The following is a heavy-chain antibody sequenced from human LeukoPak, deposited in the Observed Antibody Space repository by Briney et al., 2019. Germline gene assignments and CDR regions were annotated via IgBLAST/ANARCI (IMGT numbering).Heavy chain of an antibody. D-gene: IGHD3-10*01. CDR3: ARERGSGTQGYYYYYYMDV. J-gene: IGHJ6*03. Sequence: SETLSLTCTVSGGSISSGGYYWSWIRQPPGKGLEWIGYIYHSGSTYYNPSLKSRVTISVDRSKNQFSLKLSSVTAADTAVYYCARERGSGTQGYYYYYYMDVWGKGTTVTVSS. CDR2: IYHSGST. V-gene: IGHV4-30-2*01. CDR1: GGSISSGGYY.